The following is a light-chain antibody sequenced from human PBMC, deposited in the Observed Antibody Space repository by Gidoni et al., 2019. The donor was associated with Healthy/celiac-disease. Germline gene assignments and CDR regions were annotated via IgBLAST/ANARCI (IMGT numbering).Light chain of an antibody. Sequence: IVLTQSPATLSLSPGDRATLSCRASQRVSSYLAWYQQKPGQAPRLLIYYPSNRATGIPARFSGSGSGTDFSLTNSSLEAEDFAVYYCQQRSNWPPLTFGGGTKVEIK. V-gene: IGKV3-11*01. CDR3: QQRSNWPPLT. J-gene: IGKJ4*01. CDR1: QRVSSY. CDR2: YPS.